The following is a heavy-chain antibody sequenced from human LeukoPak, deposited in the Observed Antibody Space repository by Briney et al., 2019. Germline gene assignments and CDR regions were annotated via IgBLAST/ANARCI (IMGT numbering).Heavy chain of an antibody. CDR3: AKSGVIVMVAGSYYIDY. D-gene: IGHD2-21*01. CDR1: GFTFSNYA. Sequence: GGSLRLSCAASGFTFSNYAMRWVRQAPGKGLEWVSAISGSGERTWYADPVEGRFTISRDNSKNTLYLQMNSLRAEDTAMYFCAKSGVIVMVAGSYYIDYWGQGTLVTVSS. V-gene: IGHV3-23*01. J-gene: IGHJ4*02. CDR2: ISGSGERT.